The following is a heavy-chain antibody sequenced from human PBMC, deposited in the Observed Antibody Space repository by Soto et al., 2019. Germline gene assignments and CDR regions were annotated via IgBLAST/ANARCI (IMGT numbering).Heavy chain of an antibody. CDR2: ISGSGGST. CDR3: AKDPSGGPPGLYGMDV. J-gene: IGHJ6*02. D-gene: IGHD2-15*01. CDR1: GFTFSSYA. Sequence: GGSLRLSCAASGFTFSSYAMSWVRQAPGKGLEWVSAISGSGGSTYYADSVKGRFTISRDNSKNTLYLQMNSLRAEDTAVYYCAKDPSGGPPGLYGMDVWGQGTTVTVSS. V-gene: IGHV3-23*01.